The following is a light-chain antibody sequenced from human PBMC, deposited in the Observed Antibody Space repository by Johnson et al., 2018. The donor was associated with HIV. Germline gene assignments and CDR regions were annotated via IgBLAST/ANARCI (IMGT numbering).Light chain of an antibody. CDR3: GTWDSSLSAGEYV. CDR2: END. V-gene: IGLV1-51*02. J-gene: IGLJ1*01. CDR1: SSNIGNNY. Sequence: QFVLTQPPSVSAAPGQKVTISRSGSSSNIGNNYVSWYQQIPGAVPKLLIYENDKRPSGIPDRFSGSKSGTSATLGITGLQTGDEADYYCGTWDSSLSAGEYVFGTGTKVSVL.